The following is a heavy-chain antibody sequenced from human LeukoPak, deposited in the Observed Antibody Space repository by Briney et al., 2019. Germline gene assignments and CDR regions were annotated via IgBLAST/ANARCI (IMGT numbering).Heavy chain of an antibody. Sequence: ASVKVSCKASGYTFTGYYMHWVRQAPGQGLEWMGRINPNSGGTNYAQKFQGRVTMTSDTSISTAYMELSRLRSDDTAVYYCAREGGSSGYYQNLDYWGQGTLVTVSS. CDR1: GYTFTGYY. D-gene: IGHD3-22*01. CDR2: INPNSGGT. V-gene: IGHV1-2*06. J-gene: IGHJ4*02. CDR3: AREGGSSGYYQNLDY.